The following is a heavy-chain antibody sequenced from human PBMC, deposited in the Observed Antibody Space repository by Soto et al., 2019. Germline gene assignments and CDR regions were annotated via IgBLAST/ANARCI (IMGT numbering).Heavy chain of an antibody. CDR2: IFYSGST. D-gene: IGHD3-10*02. CDR1: GGAISGYY. J-gene: IGHJ4*02. Sequence: QVQLQESGPGLVKSSETQSLTCAVAGGAISGYYWSWIRQPPGKGLEWIGFIFYSGSTSYSPSLKSRVTISIDTSENQFSLKLSSVTAADTAVYYCASMIGDPVLSFDSWGQVTLVAVSS. CDR3: ASMIGDPVLSFDS. V-gene: IGHV4-59*01.